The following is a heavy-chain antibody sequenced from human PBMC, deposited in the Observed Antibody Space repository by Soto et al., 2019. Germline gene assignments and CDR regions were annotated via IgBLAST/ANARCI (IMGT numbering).Heavy chain of an antibody. J-gene: IGHJ6*02. D-gene: IGHD3-22*01. CDR3: AGTAGYYGNPYYHYGMDV. CDR2: IIPILGIA. V-gene: IGHV1-69*02. Sequence: QVQLVQSGAEVKKPGSSVKVSCKASGGTFSSYTISWVRQAPGQGLEWMGRIIPILGIANYAQKFQGRVTISADKSTSTAYMELSSLRSEDTAVYYWAGTAGYYGNPYYHYGMDVWGQGTTVTVSS. CDR1: GGTFSSYT.